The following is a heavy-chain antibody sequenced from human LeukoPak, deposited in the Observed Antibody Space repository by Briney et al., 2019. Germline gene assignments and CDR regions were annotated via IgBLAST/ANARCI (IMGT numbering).Heavy chain of an antibody. CDR3: ARGAATISPQYYYYYYYMDV. D-gene: IGHD5-12*01. V-gene: IGHV1-69*06. Sequence: SVKVSCKASGGTFSSYAISWVRQAPGQGLEWMGGIIPIFGTANYAQKFQGRVTITADKSTSTAYMELSSLRSEDTAVYYCARGAATISPQYYYYYYYMDVWGKGTTVTVSS. CDR1: GGTFSSYA. CDR2: IIPIFGTA. J-gene: IGHJ6*03.